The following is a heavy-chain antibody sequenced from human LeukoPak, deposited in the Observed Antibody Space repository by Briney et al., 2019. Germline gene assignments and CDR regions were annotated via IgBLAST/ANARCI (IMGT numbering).Heavy chain of an antibody. CDR3: ARFWPYGDSYFDY. Sequence: PGGSLSLSCAASGFTVSSNYMSWVRQAPGKGLEWVSVIYSGGSTDYADSVKGRFTISRDNSKNTLYLQMNSLRAEDTAVYYCARFWPYGDSYFDYWGQGTLVTVSS. D-gene: IGHD4-17*01. J-gene: IGHJ4*02. V-gene: IGHV3-66*01. CDR1: GFTVSSNY. CDR2: IYSGGST.